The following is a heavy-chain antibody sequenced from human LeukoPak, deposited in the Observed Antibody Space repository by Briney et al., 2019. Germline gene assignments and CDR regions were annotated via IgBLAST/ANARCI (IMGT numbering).Heavy chain of an antibody. V-gene: IGHV4-61*01. CDR2: IYYSGNT. Sequence: KPSETLSLTCTVSGGSVSSGSYYWSWIRQPPGKGLEGIGYIYYSGNTNYNPSLKSRVTISVDTSKNQFSLKLSSVTAADTAVYYCAREGLATMIRGVIPYWGQGTLVTVSS. D-gene: IGHD3-10*01. CDR3: AREGLATMIRGVIPY. CDR1: GGSVSSGSYY. J-gene: IGHJ4*02.